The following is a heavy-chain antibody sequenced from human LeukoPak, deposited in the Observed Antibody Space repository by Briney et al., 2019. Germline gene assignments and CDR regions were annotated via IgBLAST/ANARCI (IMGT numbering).Heavy chain of an antibody. CDR2: ISSSSSTI. Sequence: PGGSLRLSCAASGFTLSSYSMNWVRQAPGKGLEWVSYISSSSSTIYYADSVKGRFTISRDNAKNSLYLQMNSLRAGDTAVYYCARDVGHPIWFDPGGQGTLVTVSS. J-gene: IGHJ5*02. CDR1: GFTLSSYS. V-gene: IGHV3-48*01. CDR3: ARDVGHPIWFDP. D-gene: IGHD1-26*01.